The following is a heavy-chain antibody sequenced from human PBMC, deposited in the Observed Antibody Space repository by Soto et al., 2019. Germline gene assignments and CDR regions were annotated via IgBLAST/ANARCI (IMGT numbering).Heavy chain of an antibody. CDR2: IWYDGSKE. D-gene: IGHD3-16*01. V-gene: IGHV3-33*01. Sequence: PGGSLRLSCTASGLTFSSYGMHWVRQAPGWGLERVAFIWYDGSKEYYADSVKGRFTVSRDNSKNTLFLQVNSLTAEDTAVYYCARDRGDYYYMDVWGKGTTVTVSS. CDR3: ARDRGDYYYMDV. CDR1: GLTFSSYG. J-gene: IGHJ6*03.